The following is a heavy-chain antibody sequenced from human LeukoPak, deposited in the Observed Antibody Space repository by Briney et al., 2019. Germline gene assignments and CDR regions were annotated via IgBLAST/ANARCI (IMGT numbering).Heavy chain of an antibody. D-gene: IGHD6-19*01. CDR2: IQNDASKK. V-gene: IGHV3-30*02. CDR3: AKDPTHGWGFEN. J-gene: IGHJ4*02. CDR1: GFTFSTYC. Sequence: GGSLRLSCATSGFTFSTYCMQWVRQAPGKGLEWVAFIQNDASKKYYADSVKGRFTISRDNSKNTLYLQLNSLRAEDTAVYYCAKDPTHGWGFENWGQGTLVTVSS.